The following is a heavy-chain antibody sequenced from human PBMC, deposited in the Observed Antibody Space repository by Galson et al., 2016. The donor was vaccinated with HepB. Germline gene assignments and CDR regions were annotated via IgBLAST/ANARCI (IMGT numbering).Heavy chain of an antibody. Sequence: SLRLSCAASGFTFSSYAKSWVRQAPGKGLEWVSAISGSGASTYYADSVKGRFTISRDNSKNTLYLQMNSLRAEDTAVYYCASDFYWFGEPPGGGMDVWGKGTTVTVSS. J-gene: IGHJ6*04. CDR1: GFTFSSYA. CDR3: ASDFYWFGEPPGGGMDV. CDR2: ISGSGAST. V-gene: IGHV3-23*01. D-gene: IGHD3-10*01.